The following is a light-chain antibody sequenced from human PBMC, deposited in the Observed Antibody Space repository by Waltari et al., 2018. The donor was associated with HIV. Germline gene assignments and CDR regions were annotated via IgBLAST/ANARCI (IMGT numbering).Light chain of an antibody. CDR3: AAWDDSLNGVV. CDR1: RSNIGSNT. Sequence: QSVLTQPPSASGTPGQRVTISCSGSRSNIGSNTVTWYQQVPGKAPKLLIYSNNQRPSGVPDLFSGAKSGTAAGLAISVLQSEDEADYYCAAWDDSLNGVVFGGGTKLTVL. V-gene: IGLV1-44*01. CDR2: SNN. J-gene: IGLJ2*01.